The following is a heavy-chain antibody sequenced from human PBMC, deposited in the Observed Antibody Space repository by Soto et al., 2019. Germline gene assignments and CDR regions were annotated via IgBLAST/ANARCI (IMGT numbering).Heavy chain of an antibody. Sequence: VSGPTLVNPTQTLTLTCTFSGFSLSTSGMCVGWIRQPPGKALEWLALIDWDGDKYYNTSLKTRLTISKDTAKSQVVLTMANMDPVDTATYYCARRAAYSSSYFFDYWGQGTLVTVSS. CDR3: ARRAAYSSSYFFDY. CDR1: GFSLSTSGMC. CDR2: IDWDGDK. D-gene: IGHD6-6*01. J-gene: IGHJ4*02. V-gene: IGHV2-70*01.